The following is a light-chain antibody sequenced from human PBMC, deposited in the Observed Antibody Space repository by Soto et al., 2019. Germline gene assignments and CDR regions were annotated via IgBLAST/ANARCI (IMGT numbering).Light chain of an antibody. Sequence: EIDLTQSPSTLSGSPGESATLSCRASQSISSNLAWYQQKPGQSPRLLIYGASYRSTGVPVRFSGSGSGVDFTLTISGLQSEDFAAYHCPQYNQWPGTFGQGTKVDI. CDR3: PQYNQWPGT. CDR1: QSISSN. V-gene: IGKV3-15*01. J-gene: IGKJ1*01. CDR2: GAS.